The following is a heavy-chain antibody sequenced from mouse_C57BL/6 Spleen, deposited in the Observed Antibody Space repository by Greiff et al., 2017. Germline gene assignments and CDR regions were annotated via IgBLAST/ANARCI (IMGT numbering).Heavy chain of an antibody. D-gene: IGHD1-1*01. CDR2: ISGGGGNT. V-gene: IGHV5-9*01. CDR1: GFTFSSYT. CDR3: ARLTYGSSYFDY. J-gene: IGHJ2*01. Sequence: EVKLVESGGGLVKPGGSLKLSCAASGFTFSSYTMSWVRQTPEKRLEWVATISGGGGNTYYPDSVKGRFTISRDNAKNTLYLQMSSLRSEDTALYYCARLTYGSSYFDYWGQGTTLTVSS.